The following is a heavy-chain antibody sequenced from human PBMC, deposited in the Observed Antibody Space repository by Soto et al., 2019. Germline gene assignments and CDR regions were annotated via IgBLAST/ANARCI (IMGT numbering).Heavy chain of an antibody. CDR2: INAGNGNT. CDR3: ARDEQWLVHGY. Sequence: GASVKVSCKASGYTFTSYAMHWVRQAPGQRLEWMGWINAGNGNTKYSQKFQGRVTITRDTSASTAYMELSSPRSEDTAVYYCARDEQWLVHGYWGQGTLVTVSS. CDR1: GYTFTSYA. D-gene: IGHD6-19*01. V-gene: IGHV1-3*01. J-gene: IGHJ4*02.